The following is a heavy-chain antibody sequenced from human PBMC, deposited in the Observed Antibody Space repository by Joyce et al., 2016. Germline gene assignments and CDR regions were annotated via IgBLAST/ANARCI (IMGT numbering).Heavy chain of an antibody. J-gene: IGHJ5*02. D-gene: IGHD3-3*01. V-gene: IGHV1-46*01. CDR2: NNPTDGSA. CDR1: GYTLTGNY. CDR3: AGARKFGDYYSYFDP. Sequence: QVQLVQSGAQVKKPVASVKVSCEASGYTLTGNYLNWVRQVPGQGLEWVGINNPTDGSATYAQNFQGRVTMTRDMSTNTAYLELNRLRFEDTAIYYCAGARKFGDYYSYFDPWGQGTLVTVSP.